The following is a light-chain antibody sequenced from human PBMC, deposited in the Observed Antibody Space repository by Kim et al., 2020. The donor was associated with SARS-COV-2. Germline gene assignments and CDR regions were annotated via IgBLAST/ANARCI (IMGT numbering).Light chain of an antibody. J-gene: IGKJ2*02. Sequence: VSREKATNPSSTGSHSVNNNLAWYQQKLGQAPSLLIFDASTRATGIPDRFSGSWSGTEFTLTISSLESDDFAVYYCQQYGDWPCTFGQGTKLEI. CDR3: QQYGDWPCT. CDR1: HSVNNN. V-gene: IGKV3-15*01. CDR2: DAS.